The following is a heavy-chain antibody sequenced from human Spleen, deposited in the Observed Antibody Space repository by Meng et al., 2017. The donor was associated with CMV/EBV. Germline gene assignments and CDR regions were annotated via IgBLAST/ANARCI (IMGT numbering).Heavy chain of an antibody. V-gene: IGHV3-74*01. CDR1: GFTFSSYW. Sequence: GESLKISCAASGFTFSSYWMHWVRQAPGKGLVWVSRINSDGSSTSYADSVKGRFTISRDNAKNTLYLQMNSLRAEDTAVYYCAKDRNYGYYLGMDVWGQGTTVTVSS. CDR3: AKDRNYGYYLGMDV. D-gene: IGHD3-16*01. J-gene: IGHJ6*02. CDR2: INSDGSST.